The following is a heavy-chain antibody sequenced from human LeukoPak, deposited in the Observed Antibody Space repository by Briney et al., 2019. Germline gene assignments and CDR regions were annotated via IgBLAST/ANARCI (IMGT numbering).Heavy chain of an antibody. V-gene: IGHV4-38-2*02. J-gene: IGHJ3*02. CDR3: ARDPGKRRAFDI. CDR2: IYHSGST. CDR1: GYSISSGYY. Sequence: SSETLSLTCTVSGYSISSGYYWGWIRQPPGKGLEWIGSIYHSGSTYYNPSLKSRVTISVDTSKNQFSLKLSSVTAADTAVYYCARDPGKRRAFDIWGQGTMVTVSS.